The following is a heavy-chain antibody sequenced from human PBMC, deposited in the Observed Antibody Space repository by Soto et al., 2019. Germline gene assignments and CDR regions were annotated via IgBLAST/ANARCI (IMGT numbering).Heavy chain of an antibody. V-gene: IGHV1-3*01. Sequence: QVQLVQSGAEVKKPGASVKVSCKASGYTFTSYAMHWVRQAPGQRLEWMGWINAGNGNTKYSQKFQGRVTITRDTSASTAYMELSSLRSEDTAVYYCARGPPYCTNGVCQYYYYYYYMDVWGKGTTVTVSS. CDR2: INAGNGNT. CDR3: ARGPPYCTNGVCQYYYYYYYMDV. J-gene: IGHJ6*03. D-gene: IGHD2-8*01. CDR1: GYTFTSYA.